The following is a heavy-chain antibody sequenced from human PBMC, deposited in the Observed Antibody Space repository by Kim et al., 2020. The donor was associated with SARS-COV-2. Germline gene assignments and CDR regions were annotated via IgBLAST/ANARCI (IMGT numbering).Heavy chain of an antibody. V-gene: IGHV3-74*01. J-gene: IGHJ6*02. CDR1: GFTFSSYW. Sequence: GGSLRLSCAASGFTFSSYWMHWVRQAPGKGLVWVSRINSDGSSTSYADSVKGRFTISRDNAKNTLYLQMNRLRAEDTAVYYCARDRELRYFDWLISGGYGIEVWGQGTTVTVFS. CDR2: INSDGSST. CDR3: ARDRELRYFDWLISGGYGIEV. D-gene: IGHD3-9*01.